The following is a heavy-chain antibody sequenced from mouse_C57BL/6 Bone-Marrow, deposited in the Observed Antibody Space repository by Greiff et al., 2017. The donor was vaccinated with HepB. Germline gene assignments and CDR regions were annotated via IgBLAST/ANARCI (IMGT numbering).Heavy chain of an antibody. J-gene: IGHJ4*01. Sequence: EVKVEESGGGLVQPGGSLKLSCAASGFTFSDYYMYWVRQTPEKRLEWVAYISNGGGSTYYPDTVKGRFTISRDNAKNTLYLQMSRLKSEDTAMYYCARQGVYYYGSSYAGYAMDYWGQGTSVTVSS. CDR1: GFTFSDYY. D-gene: IGHD1-1*01. CDR3: ARQGVYYYGSSYAGYAMDY. V-gene: IGHV5-12*01. CDR2: ISNGGGST.